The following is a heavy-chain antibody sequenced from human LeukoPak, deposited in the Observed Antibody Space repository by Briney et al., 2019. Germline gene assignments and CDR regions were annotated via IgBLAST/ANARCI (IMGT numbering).Heavy chain of an antibody. CDR1: GFTFSSYS. J-gene: IGHJ4*02. V-gene: IGHV3-48*01. D-gene: IGHD2-15*01. CDR3: ARVGWEGYCSGGSCYSYFDY. CDR2: ISSSSSTI. Sequence: QPGGSLRLSCAASGFTFSSYSMNWVRQAPGKGLEWVSYISSSSSTIYYADSVKGRFTISRDNAKNSLYLQMNSLRAEDTAVYYCARVGWEGYCSGGSCYSYFDYWGQGTLVTVSS.